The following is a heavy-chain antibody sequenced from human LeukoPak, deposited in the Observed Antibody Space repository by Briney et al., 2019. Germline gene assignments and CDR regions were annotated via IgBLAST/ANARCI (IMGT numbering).Heavy chain of an antibody. CDR1: GFTFSSYS. D-gene: IGHD1-26*01. V-gene: IGHV3-21*01. CDR2: ISSSSSYI. Sequence: GGSLRLSCAASGFTFSSYSMNWVRQAPGKGLEWVSSISSSSSYIYYADSVKGRFTISRDNSKNTLYLQMNSLRAEDTAVYYCATDSGSYLRWVDYWGQGTLVTVSS. CDR3: ATDSGSYLRWVDY. J-gene: IGHJ4*02.